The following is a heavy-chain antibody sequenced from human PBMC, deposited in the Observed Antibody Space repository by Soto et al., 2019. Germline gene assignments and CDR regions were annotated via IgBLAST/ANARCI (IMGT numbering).Heavy chain of an antibody. V-gene: IGHV4-59*08. D-gene: IGHD3-10*01. CDR3: TRQGFGEVHGLVDV. J-gene: IGHJ6*02. Sequence: AETLSLTCTVSGFTITYYSSWVRLSPGKGLEWIGYINSNGYSSYNPSLKSRVTLSVDTSKNQFSLKLSSVTAADAAVYYCTRQGFGEVHGLVDVWGQGTTVTVS. CDR1: GFTITYY. CDR2: INSNGYS.